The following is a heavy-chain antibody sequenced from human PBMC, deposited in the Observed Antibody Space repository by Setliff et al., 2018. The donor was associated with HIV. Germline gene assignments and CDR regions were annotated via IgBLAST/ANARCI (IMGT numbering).Heavy chain of an antibody. D-gene: IGHD3-3*01. CDR2: IQYDESNK. CDR1: GLTFSGYG. CDR3: ARDVSWRVRTYIDY. Sequence: PGGSLRLSCAVSGLTFSGYGFHWVRQVPGKGLDWVTFIQYDESNKYYGDSVRGRFTISRDNSKNTLYLQMNSLRSEDTAVYYCARDVSWRVRTYIDYWGQGALVTVSS. V-gene: IGHV3-30*02. J-gene: IGHJ4*02.